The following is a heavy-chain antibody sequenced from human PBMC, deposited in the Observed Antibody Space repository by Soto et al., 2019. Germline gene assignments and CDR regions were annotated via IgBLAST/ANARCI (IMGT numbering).Heavy chain of an antibody. Sequence: PGGSLRLSCAASGFTFSSYAMSWVRQAPGKGLEWVSAISGSGGSTYYADSAKGRFTISRDNSKNTLYLQMNSLRAEDTAVYYCAKTSAGMVIIPHPLFDYWGQGTLVTVSS. V-gene: IGHV3-23*01. J-gene: IGHJ4*02. CDR1: GFTFSSYA. D-gene: IGHD3-3*01. CDR3: AKTSAGMVIIPHPLFDY. CDR2: ISGSGGST.